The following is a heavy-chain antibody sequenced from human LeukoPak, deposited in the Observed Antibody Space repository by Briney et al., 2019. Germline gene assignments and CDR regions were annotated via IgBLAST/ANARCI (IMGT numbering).Heavy chain of an antibody. J-gene: IGHJ4*02. Sequence: GASVKVSCKASGGTFTSYAISWVRQAPGHGREWMGGIIPIFGTANYAQKFQGRVTITADESTSTAYMELSSLRSEDTAVYYCASCSGGSCYIMDYWGQGTLVTVSS. CDR3: ASCSGGSCYIMDY. CDR1: GGTFTSYA. D-gene: IGHD2-15*01. V-gene: IGHV1-69*13. CDR2: IIPIFGTA.